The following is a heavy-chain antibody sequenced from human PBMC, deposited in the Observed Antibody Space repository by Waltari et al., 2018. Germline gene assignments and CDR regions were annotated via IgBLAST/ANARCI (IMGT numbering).Heavy chain of an antibody. D-gene: IGHD4-17*01. V-gene: IGHV4-38-2*02. CDR2: IHHSGSA. CDR1: SYSITDGYY. J-gene: IGHJ3*02. Sequence: QVQLQESGPGLVKPSETLSLTCIVSSYSITDGYYWGWIRQTPGQGLEWLGSIHHSGSAYYNAPLKSRATMSVDTSKNQFSLRPRSVTAADTALYYCAREVAYGDYLGRFDIWGQGTTVTVSS. CDR3: AREVAYGDYLGRFDI.